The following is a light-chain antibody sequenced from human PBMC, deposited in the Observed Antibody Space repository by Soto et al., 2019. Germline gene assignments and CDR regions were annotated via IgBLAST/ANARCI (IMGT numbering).Light chain of an antibody. CDR1: QSISSV. CDR2: DAS. V-gene: IGKV1-5*01. CDR3: QQYNSYLLT. Sequence: DIQMTQSPSTLSASVGDRVTITCRASQSISSVLAWYQQKPGKAPKLLIYDASSLESGVPSRFSGSGSGTEFTLTISSLQPDDFATYYCQQYNSYLLTFGGGTKVEIK. J-gene: IGKJ4*01.